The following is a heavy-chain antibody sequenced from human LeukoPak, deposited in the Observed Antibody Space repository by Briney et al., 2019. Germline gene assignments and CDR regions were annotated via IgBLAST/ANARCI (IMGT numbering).Heavy chain of an antibody. CDR2: INPHTGGT. CDR3: ARPYCGGGSCHDYFDY. V-gene: IGHV1-2*02. J-gene: IGHJ4*02. D-gene: IGHD2-15*01. Sequence: ASVKVSCKASGYTFTGYYMHWVRQAPGQGLEWMGWINPHTGGTNYAQKFQGRVTMTRDASISTAYVELSRLRSDDTAVYYCARPYCGGGSCHDYFDYWGQGTLVTVSS. CDR1: GYTFTGYY.